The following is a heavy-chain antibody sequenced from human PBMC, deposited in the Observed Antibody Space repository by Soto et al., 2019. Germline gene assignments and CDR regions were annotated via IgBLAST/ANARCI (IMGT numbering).Heavy chain of an antibody. J-gene: IGHJ5*02. D-gene: IGHD3-10*01. CDR3: ARVVRGVVNWFDP. V-gene: IGHV1-18*04. CDR2: ISPYNGHT. CDR1: GYSFGSNT. Sequence: ASVKVSCKASGYSFGSNTITWVRQAPGQGLGWLGWISPYNGHTGYAQRFQGRVAMTTDTSTSTAYMELKSLGYDDTAVYYCARVVRGVVNWFDPWGQGTLVTVSS.